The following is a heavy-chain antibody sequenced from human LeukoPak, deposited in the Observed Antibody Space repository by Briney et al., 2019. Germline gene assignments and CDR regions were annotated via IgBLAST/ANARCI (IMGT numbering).Heavy chain of an antibody. D-gene: IGHD3-3*01. CDR3: ARAGSGYPLYYFDY. Sequence: SETLSLTCTVSGYSISRGYYWGWIRQPPGKGLKSIGSIYHSGSTNYNPSLKSRVTISLDTSKNQFSLKLSSVTAADTAVYYCARAGSGYPLYYFDYWGRGTLVTVSS. V-gene: IGHV4-38-2*02. CDR2: IYHSGST. J-gene: IGHJ4*02. CDR1: GYSISRGYY.